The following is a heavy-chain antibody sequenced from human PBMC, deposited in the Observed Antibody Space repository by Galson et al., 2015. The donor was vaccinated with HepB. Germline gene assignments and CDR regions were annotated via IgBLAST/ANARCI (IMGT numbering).Heavy chain of an antibody. Sequence: SVKVSCKASGGTFSSYTISWVRQAPGQGLEWMGRIIPILGIANYAQKFQGRVTITADKSTSTAYMELSSLRSEDTAVYYCAREGWDCSGGSCYFMRFDPWGQGTLVTVSS. CDR3: AREGWDCSGGSCYFMRFDP. CDR2: IIPILGIA. V-gene: IGHV1-69*04. J-gene: IGHJ5*02. CDR1: GGTFSSYT. D-gene: IGHD2-15*01.